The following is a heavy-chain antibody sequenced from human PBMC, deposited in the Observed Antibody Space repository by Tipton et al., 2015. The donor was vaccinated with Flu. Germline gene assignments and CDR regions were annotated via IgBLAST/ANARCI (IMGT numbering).Heavy chain of an antibody. V-gene: IGHV3-9*01. CDR3: ASGAIVMVRGVIGY. CDR1: GFTFDAYA. D-gene: IGHD3-10*01. CDR2: ISWNSVNI. J-gene: IGHJ4*02. Sequence: RSLRLSCAASGFTFDAYAMYWVRQAPGKGLERVSGISWNSVNIDYVDSVRGRFTISRDNSKDTVYLQMNILRTEDTAVYYCASGAIVMVRGVIGYWGQGSLVTVSS.